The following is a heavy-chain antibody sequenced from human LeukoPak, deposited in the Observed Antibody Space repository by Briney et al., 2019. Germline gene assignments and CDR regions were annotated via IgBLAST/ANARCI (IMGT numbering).Heavy chain of an antibody. J-gene: IGHJ3*02. D-gene: IGHD5-18*01. V-gene: IGHV3-7*01. Sequence: GGSLRLSCAASGFTFSSYWMSWVRQAPGKGLEWVANIKQDGSEKYYVDSVKGRFTISRDNAKNSLYLQMNSLRAEDTAVYYCARGSVDRRGYSYGTHAFDIWGQGTMVTVSS. CDR2: IKQDGSEK. CDR1: GFTFSSYW. CDR3: ARGSVDRRGYSYGTHAFDI.